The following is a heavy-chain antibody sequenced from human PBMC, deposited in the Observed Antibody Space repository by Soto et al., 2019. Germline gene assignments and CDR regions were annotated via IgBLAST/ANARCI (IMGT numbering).Heavy chain of an antibody. CDR1: GGSISSYY. J-gene: IGHJ5*02. CDR2: IDYSGST. V-gene: IGHV4-59*08. CDR3: VRRPSSPATHRFEP. Sequence: PSETLCLTCTVSGGSISSYYWSWIRQPPGKGLEWIGYIDYSGSTNYNPSLKSRVTRSVDTSKNQFSLKLSAVTAADTAVYYCVRRPSSPATHRFEPWGQETPVTVSS.